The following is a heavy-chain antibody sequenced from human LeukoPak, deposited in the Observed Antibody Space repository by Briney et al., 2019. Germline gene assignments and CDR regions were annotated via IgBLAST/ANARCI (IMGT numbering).Heavy chain of an antibody. CDR1: GYTFTSYG. CDR2: ISAYNGNT. J-gene: IGHJ6*02. Sequence: ASVEVSCKASGYTFTSYGISWVRQAPGRGLEWMGWISAYNGNTNYAQKLQGRVTMTTDTSTSTAYMELRSLRSDDTAVYYCARDRAYYDSSGYPRYGMDVWGQGTTVTVSS. D-gene: IGHD3-22*01. CDR3: ARDRAYYDSSGYPRYGMDV. V-gene: IGHV1-18*01.